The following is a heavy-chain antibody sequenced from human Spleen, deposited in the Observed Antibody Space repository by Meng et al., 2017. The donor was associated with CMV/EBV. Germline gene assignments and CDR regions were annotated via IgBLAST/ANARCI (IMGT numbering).Heavy chain of an antibody. CDR3: ARLLHVPYYDSSGYYDY. CDR1: GYTFAGYR. D-gene: IGHD3-22*01. V-gene: IGHV1-2*02. CDR2: SNPKTAAT. Sequence: ASVKVSCKASGYTFAGYRVHWVRQAPGQGLEWMGWSNPKTAATHYAQKFQGRVTMTTDTSISTAYMDLSRLRSDDTAVYFCARLLHVPYYDSSGYYDYWGQGTLVTVSS. J-gene: IGHJ4*02.